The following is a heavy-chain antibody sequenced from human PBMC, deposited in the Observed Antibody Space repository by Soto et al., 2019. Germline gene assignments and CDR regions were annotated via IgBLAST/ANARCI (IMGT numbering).Heavy chain of an antibody. CDR2: ISGSGGST. Sequence: DVQLLESGGGLVQPGGSLRLSCAASGFTFSSYAMSWVRQAPGKGLEWVSAISGSGGSTYYADSVKGRFTISRDNSKNTLYLQMNSLRAEDTAVYYCAKGRYYYGSGSYSFDYWGQGTLVTVSS. J-gene: IGHJ4*02. CDR1: GFTFSSYA. CDR3: AKGRYYYGSGSYSFDY. V-gene: IGHV3-23*01. D-gene: IGHD3-10*01.